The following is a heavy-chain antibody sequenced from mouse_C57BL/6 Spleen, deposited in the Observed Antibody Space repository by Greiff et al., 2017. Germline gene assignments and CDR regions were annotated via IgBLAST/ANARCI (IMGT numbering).Heavy chain of an antibody. J-gene: IGHJ3*01. V-gene: IGHV14-1*01. D-gene: IGHD1-1*01. CDR2: IDPEDGDT. CDR1: GFNIKDYY. Sequence: EVQLQQSGAELVRPGASVKLSCTASGFNIKDYYMHWVKQRPEQGLEWIGRIDPEDGDTEYAPKFQGKATLTADTSSNTAYLQLSSLTSADTAVYYCTTLYGSSCRFAYGGQGTLVTVSA. CDR3: TTLYGSSCRFAY.